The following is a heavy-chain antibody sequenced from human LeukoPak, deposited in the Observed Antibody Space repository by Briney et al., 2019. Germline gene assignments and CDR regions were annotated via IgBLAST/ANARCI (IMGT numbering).Heavy chain of an antibody. CDR1: GGSISSGSYY. CDR2: IYTSGST. Sequence: SETLSLTCTVSGGSISSGSYYWSWIRQPAGKGLEWIGRIYTSGSTNYNPSLKSRVTISVDTSKNQFSLKLSSVTAADTAVYYCARDSSSPFAEYFQHWGQGTLVTVSS. J-gene: IGHJ1*01. V-gene: IGHV4-61*02. CDR3: ARDSSSPFAEYFQH. D-gene: IGHD6-6*01.